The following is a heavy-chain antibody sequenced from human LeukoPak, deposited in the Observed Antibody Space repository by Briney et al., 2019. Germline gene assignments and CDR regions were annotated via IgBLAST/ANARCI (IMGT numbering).Heavy chain of an antibody. CDR2: IYPGDSDT. CDR3: ARPPRDDSSAYYSAFDI. D-gene: IGHD3-22*01. Sequence: GESLKISCKCSGYRFTNYWIGWVRQLPGKGLEWMGIIYPGDSDTRYSPSFQGQVTISADKSINTAYLQWSSLKASDTAMYYCARPPRDDSSAYYSAFDIWGPGTMVTVSS. V-gene: IGHV5-51*01. J-gene: IGHJ3*02. CDR1: GYRFTNYW.